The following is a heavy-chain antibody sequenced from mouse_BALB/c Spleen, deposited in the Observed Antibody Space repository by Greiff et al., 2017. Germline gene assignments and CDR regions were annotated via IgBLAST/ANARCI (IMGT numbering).Heavy chain of an antibody. CDR1: GFTFSSYT. V-gene: IGHV5-12-2*01. CDR2: ISNGGGST. Sequence: EVQRVESGGGLVQPGGSLKLSCAASGFTFSSYTMSWVRQTPEKRLEWVAYISNGGGSTYYPDTVKGRFTISRDNAKNTLYLQMSSLKSEDTAMYYCARNEVRGAMDYWGQGTSVTVSS. D-gene: IGHD2-14*01. J-gene: IGHJ4*01. CDR3: ARNEVRGAMDY.